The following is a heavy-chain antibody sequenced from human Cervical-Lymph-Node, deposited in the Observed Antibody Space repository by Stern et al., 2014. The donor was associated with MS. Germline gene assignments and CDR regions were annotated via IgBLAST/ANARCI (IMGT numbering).Heavy chain of an antibody. CDR3: ARDLGVGPSVS. CDR1: GGTFNTSA. Sequence: QVQLVESGAEVKKPASSVKVSCKASGGTFNTSAISWVRQAPGQGLEWMGGIIPILGSTIYAQKFQGRVTFAADKSTSKAYMALSGLRYEDTAVYYCARDLGVGPSVSWGQGTVVTVSS. J-gene: IGHJ5*02. V-gene: IGHV1-69*06. D-gene: IGHD5/OR15-5a*01. CDR2: IIPILGST.